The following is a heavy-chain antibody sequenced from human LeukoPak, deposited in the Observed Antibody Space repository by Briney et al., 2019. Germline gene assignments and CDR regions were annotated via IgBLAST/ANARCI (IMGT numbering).Heavy chain of an antibody. Sequence: GGSLRLSCAASGFTFSNFGMHWVRQTPGKGLEWVAFIRFDGTSEFYADSVKARFTISRDNSKNTLYLQMNSLRAEDTAVYYCAREGGPMIVVTTDAFDIWGQGTMVTVSS. J-gene: IGHJ3*02. CDR2: IRFDGTSE. D-gene: IGHD3-22*01. CDR3: AREGGPMIVVTTDAFDI. V-gene: IGHV3-30*02. CDR1: GFTFSNFG.